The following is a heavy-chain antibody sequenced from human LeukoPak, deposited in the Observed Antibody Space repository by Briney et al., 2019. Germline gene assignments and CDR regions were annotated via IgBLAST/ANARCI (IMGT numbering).Heavy chain of an antibody. Sequence: GGSLRLSCAASGFTFRSNYMSWVRRAPGKGLDGVSVNYSGGSTYYADSVKGRFTISRDNSKNTLYLQMNSLRAEDPAVYYCARERVDNHQLVGGNYWGQGTLVTVSS. J-gene: IGHJ4*02. CDR2: NYSGGST. CDR1: GFTFRSNY. CDR3: ARERVDNHQLVGGNY. V-gene: IGHV3-66*01. D-gene: IGHD6-6*01.